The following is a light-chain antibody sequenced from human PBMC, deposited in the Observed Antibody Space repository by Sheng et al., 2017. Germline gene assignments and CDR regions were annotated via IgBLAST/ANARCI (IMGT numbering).Light chain of an antibody. CDR2: AAS. CDR1: QTINTY. CDR3: QQTYSTVWA. V-gene: IGKV1-39*01. Sequence: DIQMTQSPSSLSASVGDRVTITCRASQTINTYLNWYRQRPGKAPELLIFAASNLQTGVPSRFSGSGSGTDFTLTIGSLQPEDFATYYCQQTYSTVWAFGQGTKVDVK. J-gene: IGKJ1*01.